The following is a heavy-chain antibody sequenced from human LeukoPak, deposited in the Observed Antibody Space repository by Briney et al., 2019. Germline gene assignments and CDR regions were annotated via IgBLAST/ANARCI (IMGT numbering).Heavy chain of an antibody. CDR2: ISGSGGST. D-gene: IGHD6-13*01. CDR3: AKVRYSSSIDAFDI. Sequence: GGSLRLSCAASGFTFSTYSTNWVRQAPGKGLEWVSAISGSGGSTYYADSVKGRFTISRDNSKNTLYLQMNSLRAEDTAVYYCAKVRYSSSIDAFDIWGQGTMVTVSS. V-gene: IGHV3-23*01. J-gene: IGHJ3*02. CDR1: GFTFSTYS.